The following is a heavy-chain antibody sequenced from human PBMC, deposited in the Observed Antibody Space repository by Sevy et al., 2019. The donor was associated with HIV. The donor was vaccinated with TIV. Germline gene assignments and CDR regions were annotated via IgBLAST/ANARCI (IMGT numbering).Heavy chain of an antibody. CDR1: GFTFSSYA. Sequence: GGSLRLSCAASGFTFSSYAMSWVRQAPGKGLEWVSAISGSGGSTYYADSVKGRFTISRDNSKNTLYLQMNSLRAEDTAVYYCAKGGGYSSSRPYYMDVWGKGTTVTVSS. CDR3: AKGGGYSSSRPYYMDV. D-gene: IGHD6-13*01. V-gene: IGHV3-23*01. J-gene: IGHJ6*03. CDR2: ISGSGGST.